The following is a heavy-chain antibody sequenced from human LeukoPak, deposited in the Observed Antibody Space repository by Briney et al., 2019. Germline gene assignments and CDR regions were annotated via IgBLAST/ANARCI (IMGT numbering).Heavy chain of an antibody. V-gene: IGHV1-46*01. CDR3: ARDPCSSTSCRGPPWFDP. D-gene: IGHD2-2*01. CDR2: INPSGGST. Sequence: GASVKVSCKASGYTFTSYYMHWVRQAPGQGLEWMGIINPSGGSTSYAQKFQGRVTMTRDTSTSTVYMELSSPRSEDTAVYYCARDPCSSTSCRGPPWFDPWGQGTLVTVSS. J-gene: IGHJ5*02. CDR1: GYTFTSYY.